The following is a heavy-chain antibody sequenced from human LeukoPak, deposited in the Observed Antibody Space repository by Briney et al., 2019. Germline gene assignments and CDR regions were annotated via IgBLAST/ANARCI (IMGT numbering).Heavy chain of an antibody. CDR1: GGSISSYY. V-gene: IGHV4-59*12. J-gene: IGHJ3*02. CDR3: ARGRKELGYCSSTSCYAFDI. CDR2: IYHSGST. D-gene: IGHD2-2*01. Sequence: SETLSLTCTVSGGSISSYYWSWIRQPPGKGLEWIGYIYHSGSTYYNPSLKSRVTISVDRSKNQFSLKLSSVTAADTAVYYCARGRKELGYCSSTSCYAFDIWGQGTMVTVSS.